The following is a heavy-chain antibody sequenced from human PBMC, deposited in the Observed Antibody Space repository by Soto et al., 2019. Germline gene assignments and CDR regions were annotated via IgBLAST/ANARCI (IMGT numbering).Heavy chain of an antibody. CDR1: GDTFTNFG. J-gene: IGHJ5*02. CDR2: IATYNSNR. CDR3: ATVLRGVVNWFDP. V-gene: IGHV1-18*01. Sequence: EASVKVSCKTAGDTFTNFGLSWVRQAPGQGLEWMGWIATYNSNRNYAQKFQGRLTLTTDTSTSTAYMELKSLRYDDTAVYYCATVLRGVVNWFDPWGQGTLVTVSS. D-gene: IGHD3-10*01.